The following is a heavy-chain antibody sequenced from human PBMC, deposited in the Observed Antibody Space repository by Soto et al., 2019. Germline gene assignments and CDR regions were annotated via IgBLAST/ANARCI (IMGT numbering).Heavy chain of an antibody. CDR2: IIPIFGTA. J-gene: IGHJ6*02. CDR1: GDTFSSYA. Sequence: SVKVSCKASGDTFSSYAISWVRQAPGQGLEWMGGIIPIFGTANHAQKFQGRVTITADESTSTAYMELSSLRSEDTAVYYCARAREWLRLSHYYYGMDVWGQGTTVTVSS. V-gene: IGHV1-69*13. D-gene: IGHD5-12*01. CDR3: ARAREWLRLSHYYYGMDV.